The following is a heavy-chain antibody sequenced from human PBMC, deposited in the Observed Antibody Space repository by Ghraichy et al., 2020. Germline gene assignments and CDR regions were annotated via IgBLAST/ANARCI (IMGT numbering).Heavy chain of an antibody. CDR2: ISTYNGNT. V-gene: IGHV1-18*01. J-gene: IGHJ4*02. CDR3: ARGGTGNYAWHYFDY. Sequence: VSCKASGYTFTSYGITWVRQAPGHGLEWMGWISTYNGNTNYAQKLQGRVTVTTDTSTSTAYMELRSLRSDDTAVYYCARGGTGNYAWHYFDYWGQGTLVTVSS. D-gene: IGHD4-11*01. CDR1: GYTFTSYG.